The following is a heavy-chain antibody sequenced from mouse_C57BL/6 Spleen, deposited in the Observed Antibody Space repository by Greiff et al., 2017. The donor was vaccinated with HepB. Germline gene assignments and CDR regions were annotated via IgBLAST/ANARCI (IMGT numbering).Heavy chain of an antibody. CDR1: GFTFSSYA. J-gene: IGHJ1*03. CDR2: ISSGGDYI. Sequence: EVKLVESGEGLVKPGGSLKLSCAASGFTFSSYAMSWVRQTPEKRLEWVAYISSGGDYIYYADTVKGRFTISRDNARNTLYLQMSSLKSEDTAMYYCTRVGSSYHWYFDVWGTGTTVTVSS. V-gene: IGHV5-9-1*02. CDR3: TRVGSSYHWYFDV. D-gene: IGHD1-1*01.